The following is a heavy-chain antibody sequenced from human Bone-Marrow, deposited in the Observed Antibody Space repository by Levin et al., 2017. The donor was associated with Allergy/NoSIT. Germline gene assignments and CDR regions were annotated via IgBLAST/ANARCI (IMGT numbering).Heavy chain of an antibody. J-gene: IGHJ4*02. CDR1: GFTFEIYG. Sequence: GESLKISCSVSGFTFEIYGMNWVRQAPGKRLEWVSHISASGSSTYYADPVRGRFTISRDNAKQSLYLQMTSLRVEDTAVYYCARGLFDFWGQGALVTVS. CDR2: ISASGSST. V-gene: IGHV3-48*04. D-gene: IGHD5-12*01. CDR3: ARGLFDF.